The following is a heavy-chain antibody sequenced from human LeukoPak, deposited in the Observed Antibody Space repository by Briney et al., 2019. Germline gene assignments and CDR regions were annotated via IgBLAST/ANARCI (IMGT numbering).Heavy chain of an antibody. V-gene: IGHV3-53*01. CDR3: ATFSYAGNAGGSVGP. D-gene: IGHD4-23*01. Sequence: GGSLRLSCAASGFTVSSNYMTWVRQAPGKGLEWVSVIYRAGNTYYADSVKGRFTISRDNSKDTVYLQMNSLRAEDTAVYYCATFSYAGNAGGSVGPWGQGTLVTVSS. CDR1: GFTVSSNY. J-gene: IGHJ5*02. CDR2: IYRAGNT.